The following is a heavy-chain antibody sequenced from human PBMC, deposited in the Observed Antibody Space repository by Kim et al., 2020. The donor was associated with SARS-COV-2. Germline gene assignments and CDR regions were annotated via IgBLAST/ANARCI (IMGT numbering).Heavy chain of an antibody. J-gene: IGHJ3*01. CDR1: GGSVSSHANY. Sequence: SETLSLTCTVSGGSVSSHANYWSWIRQPPGKGLEWIGYLYYTSNTNYNPFLRGRVAISPDASKNQFSLRLSSVTAADTAVYFCARVSFDAFDFWGQGTTVIVSS. CDR3: ARVSFDAFDF. CDR2: LYYTSNT. V-gene: IGHV4-61*08.